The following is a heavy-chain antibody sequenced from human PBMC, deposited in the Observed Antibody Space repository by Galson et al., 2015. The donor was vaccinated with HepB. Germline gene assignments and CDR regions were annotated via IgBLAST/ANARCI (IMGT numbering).Heavy chain of an antibody. CDR1: GYSFTSYW. V-gene: IGHV5-51*03. CDR3: ARSYSSSWYWNYYYYYGMDV. J-gene: IGHJ6*02. D-gene: IGHD6-13*01. Sequence: QSGAEVRKPGESLKISCKGSGYSFTSYWIGWVRQMPGKGLEWMGIIHPGDSDTRYSPSFQGQVSISADKSISTAYLQWSSLKASDTAMYYCARSYSSSWYWNYYYYYGMDVWGQGTTVTVSS. CDR2: IHPGDSDT.